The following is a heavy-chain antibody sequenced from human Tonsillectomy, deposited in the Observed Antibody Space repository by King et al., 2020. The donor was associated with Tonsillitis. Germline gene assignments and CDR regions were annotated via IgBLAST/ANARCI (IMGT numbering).Heavy chain of an antibody. V-gene: IGHV3-23*04. CDR2: ISYSGGIT. CDR3: AKEPYDTSGYYSDY. Sequence: EVQLVESGGGLVQPGGSLRLSCAASGCTFSSYAMSWVRQAPGKGLEWGSVISYSGGITYYADSVKGRFTISRDNSKNTLYLQMNSLRAEDTAVYYCAKEPYDTSGYYSDYWGQGTLVTVSS. J-gene: IGHJ4*02. CDR1: GCTFSSYA. D-gene: IGHD3-22*01.